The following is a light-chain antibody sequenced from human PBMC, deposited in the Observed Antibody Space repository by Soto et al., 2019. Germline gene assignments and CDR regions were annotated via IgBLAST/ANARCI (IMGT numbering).Light chain of an antibody. V-gene: IGKV1-39*01. Sequence: DIPMTQSPSSLSASVGDRVTITCRASQSINSYLNWYKQKPGKAPKLLIYAASSLQSGVPSRFSGSGSGTEFTLTISSLQPEDFATYYCQQRYSTPLTFGGGTKGEIK. CDR2: AAS. CDR3: QQRYSTPLT. CDR1: QSINSY. J-gene: IGKJ4*01.